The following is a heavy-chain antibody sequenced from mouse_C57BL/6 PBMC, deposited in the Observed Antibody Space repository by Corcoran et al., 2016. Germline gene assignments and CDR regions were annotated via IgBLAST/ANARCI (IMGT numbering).Heavy chain of an antibody. V-gene: IGHV9-3*01. Sequence: QIQLVQSGPELKKPGETVKISCKASGYTFTTYGMSWVKQAPGKGLKWMGWINTYSGVPTYADDFKGRFAFSLETSASTAYLQINNLKNEDTATYFCARGRLPNYWGQGTTLTVSS. D-gene: IGHD2-4*01. J-gene: IGHJ2*01. CDR1: GYTFTTYG. CDR3: ARGRLPNY. CDR2: INTYSGVP.